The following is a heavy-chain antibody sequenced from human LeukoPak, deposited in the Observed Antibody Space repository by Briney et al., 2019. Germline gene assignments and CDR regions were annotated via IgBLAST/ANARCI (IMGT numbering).Heavy chain of an antibody. D-gene: IGHD6-13*01. CDR2: IYPGDSDT. CDR1: GYSFTRNW. CDR3: ARHGLTTPRISAADN. Sequence: GESXKISCKGSGYSFTRNWIGWVRQMPGKGLEWMGVIYPGDSDTRYKPSFRGQVTISADKSISTAYLQWSSLKASDTAIYYCARHGLTTPRISAADNWGQGTLVTVSS. V-gene: IGHV5-51*01. J-gene: IGHJ4*02.